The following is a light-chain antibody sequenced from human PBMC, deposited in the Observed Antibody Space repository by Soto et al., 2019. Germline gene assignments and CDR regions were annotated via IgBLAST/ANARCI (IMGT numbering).Light chain of an antibody. CDR3: QQYETFSWT. CDR1: QSVSGW. Sequence: DIQMTQSPSTLSASVGDRVTITCRASQSVSGWLAWYQQKPGEAPKLLIYDASALPRGVPSRFSGSGSGTKFTLTIASLQPDNFATYYCQQYETFSWTFGPGTKVDIK. CDR2: DAS. V-gene: IGKV1-5*01. J-gene: IGKJ1*01.